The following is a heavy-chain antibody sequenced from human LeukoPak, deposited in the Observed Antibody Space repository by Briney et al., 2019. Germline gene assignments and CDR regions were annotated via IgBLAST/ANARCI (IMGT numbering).Heavy chain of an antibody. CDR1: GGSISSSSHY. V-gene: IGHV4-39*01. CDR2: IYYSGST. Sequence: SETLSLTCTVSGGSISSSSHYRGWIRQPPGKGLEWIGSIYYSGSTYYNPSLKSRVTISVDTSKNQFSLKLSSVTAADTAVYYCATGSSSWNYFDYWGQGTLVTVSS. J-gene: IGHJ4*02. CDR3: ATGSSSWNYFDY. D-gene: IGHD6-13*01.